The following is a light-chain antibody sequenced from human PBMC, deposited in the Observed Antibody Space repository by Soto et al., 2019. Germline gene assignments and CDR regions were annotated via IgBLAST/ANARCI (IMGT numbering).Light chain of an antibody. Sequence: EIVLTQSPATLSLSPGDRATLSCRASQSVSSYLAWYQQKPGQAPRLLIYDASNRATGIPARFSGSGSGTDFTLTISSLEPEDLAVYYCHQRSNLPLTFGQGTKVELK. J-gene: IGKJ1*01. CDR3: HQRSNLPLT. V-gene: IGKV3-11*01. CDR1: QSVSSY. CDR2: DAS.